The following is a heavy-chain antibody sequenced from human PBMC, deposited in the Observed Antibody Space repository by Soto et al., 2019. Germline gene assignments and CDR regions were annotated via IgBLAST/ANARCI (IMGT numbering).Heavy chain of an antibody. CDR3: IGTYSGSSMRFDY. CDR2: VKSKTDGGTI. J-gene: IGHJ4*02. CDR1: GFTFSNAW. D-gene: IGHD5-12*01. V-gene: IGHV3-15*01. Sequence: EVQLVESGGGLVQPGGSLRLSCAASGFTFSNAWMTWVRQAPGNGLEWVGRVKSKTDGGTIDYAAPVKDRFTISRDDSKNTLYLQMNSLKTEDTAVYYCIGTYSGSSMRFDYWGQGTLVTVSS.